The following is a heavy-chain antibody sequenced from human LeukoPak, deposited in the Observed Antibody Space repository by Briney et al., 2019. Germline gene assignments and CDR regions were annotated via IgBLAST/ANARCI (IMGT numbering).Heavy chain of an antibody. CDR2: INSDGSST. CDR3: ARAAGRIGAAAWTLEY. J-gene: IGHJ4*02. D-gene: IGHD6-25*01. CDR1: GFTFSSYW. Sequence: GGSLRLSCAASGFTFSSYWMHWVRQAPGKGLVWVSRINSDGSSTSYADSVKGRFTISRDNSKNTLSLQMNSLRAEDTAVYYCARAAGRIGAAAWTLEYWGQGTLVTVSS. V-gene: IGHV3-74*01.